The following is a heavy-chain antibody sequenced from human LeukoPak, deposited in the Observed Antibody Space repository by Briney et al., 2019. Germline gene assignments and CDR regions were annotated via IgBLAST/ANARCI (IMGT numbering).Heavy chain of an antibody. D-gene: IGHD1-26*01. V-gene: IGHV4-34*01. CDR3: AGSGSYVTNWFDP. CDR1: GGSFSGYY. J-gene: IGHJ5*02. Sequence: SETLSLTCAVYGGSFSGYYWSWIRQPPGKGLEWIGEINHSGSTKYNPSLKSRVTISVDTSKNQFSLKLSSVTAADTAVYYCAGSGSYVTNWFDPWGQGTLVTVSS. CDR2: INHSGST.